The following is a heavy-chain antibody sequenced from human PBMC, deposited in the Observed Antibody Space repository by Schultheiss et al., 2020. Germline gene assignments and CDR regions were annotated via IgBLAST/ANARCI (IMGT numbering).Heavy chain of an antibody. D-gene: IGHD3-22*01. CDR1: GGSISSSNW. CDR2: IYHSGST. J-gene: IGHJ4*02. CDR3: AGITMIQSLYPEFDY. V-gene: IGHV4-4*02. Sequence: SETLSLTCAVSGGSISSSNWWSWVRQPPGKGLEWIGEIYHSGSTYYNPSLKSRVTISVDTSKNQFSLKLSSVTAADTAVYYCAGITMIQSLYPEFDYWGQGTLVTVSS.